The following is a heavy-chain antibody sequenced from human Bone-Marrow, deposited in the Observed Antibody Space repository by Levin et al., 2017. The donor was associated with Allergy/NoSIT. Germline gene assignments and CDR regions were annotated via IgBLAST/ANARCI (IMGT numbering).Heavy chain of an antibody. CDR2: INSDGTTT. Sequence: QTGGSLRLSCAASGFTLSSHWMHWVRQAPGKGLVWVSHINSDGTTTNYADSVKGRFTISRDNAKNTLYLQMNSLRAEDTAVYYCARGHSGSYSIDSWGQGTLVTVSS. CDR3: ARGHSGSYSIDS. J-gene: IGHJ4*02. CDR1: GFTLSSHW. D-gene: IGHD1-26*01. V-gene: IGHV3-74*01.